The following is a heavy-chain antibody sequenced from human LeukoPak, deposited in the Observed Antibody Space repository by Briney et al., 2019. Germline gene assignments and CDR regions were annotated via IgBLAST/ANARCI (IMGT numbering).Heavy chain of an antibody. J-gene: IGHJ6*02. CDR2: IIGSGSST. V-gene: IGHV3-23*01. CDR3: AKVTGTYGGYYYGMDV. Sequence: GGSLRLSCAASGFTFSSYAMSWVRQAPGKGLEWVSAIIGSGSSTYYADSVKGRFTISRDNSKNTLYLQMNSLRAEDTAGYYCAKVTGTYGGYYYGMDVWGQGTTVTVSS. CDR1: GFTFSSYA. D-gene: IGHD2-21*01.